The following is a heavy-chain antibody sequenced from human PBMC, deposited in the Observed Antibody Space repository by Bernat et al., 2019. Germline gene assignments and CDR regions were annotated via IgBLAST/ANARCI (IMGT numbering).Heavy chain of an antibody. CDR2: ISSSSSYI. V-gene: IGHV3-21*01. J-gene: IGHJ6*02. Sequence: VQLVESGGGVVQPGRSLRLSCAASGFTFSSYSMNWVRQAPGKGLEWVSSISSSSSYIYYADSVKGRFTISRDNAKNSLYLQMNSLRAEDTAVYYCARVLGINYYYGMDVWGQGTTVTVSS. D-gene: IGHD7-27*01. CDR3: ARVLGINYYYGMDV. CDR1: GFTFSSYS.